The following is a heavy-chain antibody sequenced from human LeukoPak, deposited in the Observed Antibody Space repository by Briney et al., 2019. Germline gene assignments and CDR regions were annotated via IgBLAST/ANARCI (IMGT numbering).Heavy chain of an antibody. V-gene: IGHV4-4*02. J-gene: IGHJ5*02. CDR2: ISHTGKT. Sequence: SETLSLTCGVSGASITNSQWWNWVRQPPGKGLEWIGEISHTGKTNYNPSLKSRVTMSVDKSKNQFSLRLASVTAADTAVYYCARDGTASPNYAPLNWFDPWGQGTLLIVSS. CDR3: ARDGTASPNYAPLNWFDP. CDR1: GASITNSQW. D-gene: IGHD1-7*01.